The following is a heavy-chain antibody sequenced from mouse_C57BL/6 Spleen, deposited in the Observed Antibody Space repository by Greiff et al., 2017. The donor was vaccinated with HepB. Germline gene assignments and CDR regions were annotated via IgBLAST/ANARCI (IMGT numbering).Heavy chain of an antibody. D-gene: IGHD1-1*01. CDR2: IHPNSGST. CDR1: GYTFTSYW. J-gene: IGHJ1*03. CDR3: ARGNYGSSPYWYFDV. Sequence: QVQLQQPGAELVKPGAPVKLSRKASGYTFTSYWMHWVKQRPGQGLEWIGMIHPNSGSTNYNEKFKSKATLTVDKSSSTAYMQLSSLTSEDSAVYYCARGNYGSSPYWYFDVWGTGTTVTVSS. V-gene: IGHV1-64*01.